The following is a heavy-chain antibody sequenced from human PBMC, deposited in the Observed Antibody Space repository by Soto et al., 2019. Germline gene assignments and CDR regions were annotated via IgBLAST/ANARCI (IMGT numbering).Heavy chain of an antibody. Sequence: EVQLLESGGGLVQPGGSLRLSCAASGFTFTNYAMSWVRQAPGKGLDWVSVISGSGGNTYYADSVKGRFTISRDNSKNTLYLQMNSLGAEDTAVYYCAKGGDSSRYSYVYYFGYWGQGTLVTVSS. CDR3: AKGGDSSRYSYVYYFGY. CDR1: GFTFTNYA. V-gene: IGHV3-23*01. CDR2: ISGSGGNT. D-gene: IGHD3-22*01. J-gene: IGHJ4*02.